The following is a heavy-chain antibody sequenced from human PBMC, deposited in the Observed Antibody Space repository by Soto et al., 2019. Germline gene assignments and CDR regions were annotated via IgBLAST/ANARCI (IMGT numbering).Heavy chain of an antibody. J-gene: IGHJ4*02. V-gene: IGHV4-39*01. CDR1: GGSISSSSYY. D-gene: IGHD3-22*01. CDR2: IYYSGST. Sequence: QRQLQESGPGLVKPSETLSLTCTVSGGSISSSSYYWGWIRQPPGKGLEWIGSIYYSGSTYYNPSLKSRVTISVDTSKNQFSLKLSSVTAADTAVYYCARHQGALPIFHYYDSSGYYRPFDYWGQGTLVTVSS. CDR3: ARHQGALPIFHYYDSSGYYRPFDY.